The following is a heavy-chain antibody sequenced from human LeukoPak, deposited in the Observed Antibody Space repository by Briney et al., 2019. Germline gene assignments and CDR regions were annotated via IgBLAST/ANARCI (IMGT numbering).Heavy chain of an antibody. Sequence: GGSLRLSCAAAGFTFSSYVTNWVRQAPGKGLEWVSAISVSGATTYYADSVRGRFTIARDNSKNTLYLQMHSLRAEDTDVYYCAKKGTASSWYYFDCWGQGTLVTVSS. V-gene: IGHV3-23*01. CDR2: ISVSGATT. CDR1: GFTFSSYV. D-gene: IGHD6-13*01. J-gene: IGHJ4*02. CDR3: AKKGTASSWYYFDC.